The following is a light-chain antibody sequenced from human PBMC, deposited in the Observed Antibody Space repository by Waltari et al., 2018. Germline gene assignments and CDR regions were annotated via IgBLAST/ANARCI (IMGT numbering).Light chain of an antibody. Sequence: DIQMTQSPSSLSASVGDRVTITCQASQDISDYLNWYQQKPGKAPKLLFYDASNLETGVPSRFSGRGSGTDFTFTISSLQPEDIATYYCQHYDNLPRFGPGTKVDIK. V-gene: IGKV1-33*01. J-gene: IGKJ3*01. CDR2: DAS. CDR3: QHYDNLPR. CDR1: QDISDY.